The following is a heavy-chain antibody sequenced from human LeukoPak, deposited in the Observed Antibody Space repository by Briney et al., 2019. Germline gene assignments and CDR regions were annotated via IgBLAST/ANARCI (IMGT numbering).Heavy chain of an antibody. CDR1: GGSISSYY. CDR2: IYTSGST. Sequence: PSETLSLTCTVSGGSISSYYWSWIRQPPGKGLEWIGYIYTSGSTNYNPSLKSRVTISVDTSKNQFSLKLSSVTAADTAVYYCARLGLGNFDYWGQETLVTVSS. V-gene: IGHV4-4*09. D-gene: IGHD3-10*01. CDR3: ARLGLGNFDY. J-gene: IGHJ4*02.